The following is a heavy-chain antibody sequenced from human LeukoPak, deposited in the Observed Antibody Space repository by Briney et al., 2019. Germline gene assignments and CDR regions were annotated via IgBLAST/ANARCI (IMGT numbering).Heavy chain of an antibody. D-gene: IGHD3-22*01. CDR2: ISYDGSNK. J-gene: IGHJ6*03. CDR3: TTQSSGYYYYYYYMDV. Sequence: GGSLRLSCAASGFTFSSYGMHWVRQAPGKGLEWVAVISYDGSNKYYADSVKGRFTISRDNSKNTLYLQMNSLKTEDTAVYYCTTQSSGYYYYYYYMDVWGKGTTVTVSS. V-gene: IGHV3-30*03. CDR1: GFTFSSYG.